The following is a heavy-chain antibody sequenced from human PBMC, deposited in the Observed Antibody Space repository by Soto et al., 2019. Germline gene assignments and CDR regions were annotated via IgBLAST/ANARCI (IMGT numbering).Heavy chain of an antibody. CDR2: ISGSGGST. V-gene: IGHV3-23*01. CDR1: GFTFSSYA. CDR3: AKDTHRMSRQTNWFDP. Sequence: EVQLLESGGGLVQPGGSLRLSCAASGFTFSSYAMSWVRQAPGKGLEWVSAISGSGGSTYYADSVKGRFTISRDNSKNTLYLQMNSLRAEDSAVYYCAKDTHRMSRQTNWFDPWGQGTLVTVSS. J-gene: IGHJ5*02.